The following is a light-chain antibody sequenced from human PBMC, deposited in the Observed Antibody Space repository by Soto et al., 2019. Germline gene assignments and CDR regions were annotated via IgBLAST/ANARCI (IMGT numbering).Light chain of an antibody. CDR1: SGSIASNY. CDR3: QSYDSSTQV. V-gene: IGLV6-57*02. CDR2: DDN. J-gene: IGLJ3*02. Sequence: NFLLTQPHSVSESPGKTVTISCTGSSGSIASNYVQWYQQRPDSAPTTVIYDDNQRPSGVPARFSGSIDRSSNSASLTISGLKTEDEADYYCQSYDSSTQVFGGGTKLTVL.